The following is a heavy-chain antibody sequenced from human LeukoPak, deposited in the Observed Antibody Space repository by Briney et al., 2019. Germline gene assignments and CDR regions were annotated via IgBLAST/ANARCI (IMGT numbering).Heavy chain of an antibody. J-gene: IGHJ4*02. CDR1: GFTFSCYG. CDR2: IRYDGSNK. D-gene: IGHD1-26*01. CDR3: AKALLGSYYYDY. Sequence: GGSLRLSCAASGFTFSCYGMHWVRQAPGKGLEWVAFIRYDGSNKYYADSVKGRFTISRDNSKNTLYLQMNSLRAEDTAVYYCAKALLGSYYYDYWGQGTLVTVSS. V-gene: IGHV3-30*02.